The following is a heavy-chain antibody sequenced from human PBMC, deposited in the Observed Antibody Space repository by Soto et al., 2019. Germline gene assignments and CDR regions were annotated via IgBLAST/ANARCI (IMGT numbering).Heavy chain of an antibody. CDR3: ASFRGYCNIRNCAADW. CDR2: VFHSGRA. CDR1: GYSIRSGYH. D-gene: IGHD2-15*01. J-gene: IGHJ1*01. V-gene: IGHV4-38-2*02. Sequence: SETLSLTCTVSGYSIRSGYHWGWIRQPPGKGLEWVGNVFHSGRASYNPSLKSRVTMWVDTSKNQFSMNLKSVTAADPAIYYCASFRGYCNIRNCAADWWGQGTPGTVSA.